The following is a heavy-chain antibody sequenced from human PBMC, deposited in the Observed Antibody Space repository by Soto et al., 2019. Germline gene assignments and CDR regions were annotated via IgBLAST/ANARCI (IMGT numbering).Heavy chain of an antibody. CDR3: ARGDPSSGCLPQYYGLDV. V-gene: IGHV1-3*01. Sequence: QVQLVQSGAEVKKPGASVKVSCKASAYIFTGYTMHWVRQAPGQRLEWMGWINGGNGNTKYSQKFQGRVSVTRDTSASTAYMELSSLRSEDTGEYYCARGDPSSGCLPQYYGLDVWGQATTVTVSS. J-gene: IGHJ6*02. D-gene: IGHD1-26*01. CDR2: INGGNGNT. CDR1: AYIFTGYT.